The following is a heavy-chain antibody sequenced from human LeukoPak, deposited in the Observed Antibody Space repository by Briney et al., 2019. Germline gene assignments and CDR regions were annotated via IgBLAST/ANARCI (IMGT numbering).Heavy chain of an antibody. CDR3: ARDWESVSSV. D-gene: IGHD1-26*01. J-gene: IGHJ6*04. V-gene: IGHV1-69*05. CDR2: IIPIFGTA. CDR1: GGTFSSYA. Sequence: SVTVSCMASGGTFSSYASSWVRQAPGQGVEGMGGIIPIFGTANYAQKFQGRVTITTDESTSTAYMELSSLRSEDTAVYYCARDWESVSSVWGKGTTVTVSS.